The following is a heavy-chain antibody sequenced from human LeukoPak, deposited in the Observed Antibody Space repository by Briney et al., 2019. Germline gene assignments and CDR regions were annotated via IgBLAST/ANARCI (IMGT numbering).Heavy chain of an antibody. CDR1: GGSISSGDYY. V-gene: IGHV4-30-4*01. CDR3: ASVPIVVDEEPYFDY. Sequence: SQTLSLTCTVSGGSISSGDYYWSWIRQPPGKGLEWIGYIYYSGSTYYNPSLKSRVTISVDTSKNQFSLKLSSVTAADTAVYYCASVPIVVDEEPYFDYWGQGTLVTVSS. D-gene: IGHD3-22*01. CDR2: IYYSGST. J-gene: IGHJ4*02.